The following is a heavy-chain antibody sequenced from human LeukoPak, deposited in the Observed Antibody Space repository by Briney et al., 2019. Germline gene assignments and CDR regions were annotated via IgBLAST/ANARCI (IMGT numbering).Heavy chain of an antibody. D-gene: IGHD1-7*01. CDR3: ARDGGTNDL. CDR2: IKEDGSEK. Sequence: GGSLRLSCAASGFTFSRYWMTWARQAPGKGLEWVANIKEDGSEKYYVDSVKGRFTISRDNANNSLCLQMNSLRAEDTAVYYCARDGGTNDLWGQGTMVTVSS. CDR1: GFTFSRYW. J-gene: IGHJ3*01. V-gene: IGHV3-7*04.